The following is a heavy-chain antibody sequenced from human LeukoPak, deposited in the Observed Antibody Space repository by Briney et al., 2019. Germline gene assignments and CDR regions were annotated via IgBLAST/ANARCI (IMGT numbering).Heavy chain of an antibody. Sequence: PGGSLRLSCAASGFTFSTYAMSWVRQAPGKGLEWVSAISGSGGSTYYADSVKGRFTISRDNSKNTLYLQMNSLRAEDTVVYYCAKRAAAGTGYEYWGQGTLVTVSS. CDR3: AKRAAAGTGYEY. J-gene: IGHJ4*02. CDR2: ISGSGGST. D-gene: IGHD6-13*01. CDR1: GFTFSTYA. V-gene: IGHV3-23*01.